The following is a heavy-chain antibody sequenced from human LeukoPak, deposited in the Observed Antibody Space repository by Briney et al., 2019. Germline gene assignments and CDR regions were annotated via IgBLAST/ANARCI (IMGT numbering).Heavy chain of an antibody. J-gene: IGHJ3*02. CDR1: GFTFSSYA. CDR2: IRYDGSNK. Sequence: GGSLRLSCAASGFTFSSYAMHWVRQAPGKGLEWVAFIRYDGSNKYYADSVKGRFTISRDNSKNTLYLQMNSLRAEDTAVYYCAGTYYYDKGAFDIWGQGTMVTVSS. V-gene: IGHV3-30*02. D-gene: IGHD3-22*01. CDR3: AGTYYYDKGAFDI.